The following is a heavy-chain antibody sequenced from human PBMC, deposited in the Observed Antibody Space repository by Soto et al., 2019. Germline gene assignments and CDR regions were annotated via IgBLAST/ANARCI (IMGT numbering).Heavy chain of an antibody. Sequence: SVKVSCKASGGTFSSYAISWVRQAPGQGLEWMGGIIPIFGTANYAQKFQGRVTITADESTSTAYMELSSLRSEDTAVYYCTGTVYDYVWGSYPKRAFDIWGQGTMVTVSS. V-gene: IGHV1-69*13. CDR2: IIPIFGTA. D-gene: IGHD3-16*02. J-gene: IGHJ3*02. CDR1: GGTFSSYA. CDR3: TGTVYDYVWGSYPKRAFDI.